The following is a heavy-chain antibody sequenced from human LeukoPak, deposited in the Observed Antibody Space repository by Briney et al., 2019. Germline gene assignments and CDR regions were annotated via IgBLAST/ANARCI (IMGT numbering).Heavy chain of an antibody. V-gene: IGHV3-21*04. CDR3: AKDRSYYYDSSGYSQVYFDY. Sequence: GGSLRLSCAASGFTFSSYGMHWVRQAPGKGLEWVSSISSSSSYIYYADSVKGRFTISRDNAKNSLFLQMNSLRAEDTAVYYCAKDRSYYYDSSGYSQVYFDYWGQGTLVTVSS. D-gene: IGHD3-22*01. CDR1: GFTFSSYG. CDR2: ISSSSSYI. J-gene: IGHJ4*02.